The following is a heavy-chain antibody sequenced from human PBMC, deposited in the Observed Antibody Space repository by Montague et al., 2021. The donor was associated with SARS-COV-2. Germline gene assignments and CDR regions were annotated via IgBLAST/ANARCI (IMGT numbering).Heavy chain of an antibody. CDR2: SYTSGSI. J-gene: IGHJ4*02. D-gene: IGHD1-26*01. V-gene: IGHV4-61*02. CDR1: GDSITSGSYY. CDR3: AREWGSYSGRFDY. Sequence: TLSLTCTVSGDSITSGSYYWNWVRQPAGKGLEWVGRSYTSGSIDYNPSLKSRLTISVDTSKNQFSLKLSPVTAADTAVYFCAREWGSYSGRFDYWGQGALVTVSS.